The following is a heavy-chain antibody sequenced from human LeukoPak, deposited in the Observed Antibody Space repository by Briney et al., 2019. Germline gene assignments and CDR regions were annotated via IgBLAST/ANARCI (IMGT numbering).Heavy chain of an antibody. CDR3: AKVGDYYGSGKYSNFDY. CDR2: INSDGSST. Sequence: GSLRLSCAASGFTFSSYWMHWVRQAPGKGLVWVSRINSDGSSTSYADSVKGRFTISRDNAKNTLYLQMSSLRAEDTAVYYCAKVGDYYGSGKYSNFDYWGQGTLVTVSS. V-gene: IGHV3-74*01. D-gene: IGHD3-10*01. CDR1: GFTFSSYW. J-gene: IGHJ4*02.